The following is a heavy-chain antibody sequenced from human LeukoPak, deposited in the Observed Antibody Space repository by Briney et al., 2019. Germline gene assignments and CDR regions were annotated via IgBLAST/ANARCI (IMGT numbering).Heavy chain of an antibody. Sequence: GGSLRLSCAASGFTFSSYGMSWVRQSPGKGLEWVSGISGSGGSAYYADSVKGRFTISRDNSKNTLYVQMNSLRAEDTAVYYCAKEVGHGSGTYHDYWGQGTLVTVSS. CDR1: GFTFSSYG. V-gene: IGHV3-23*01. CDR2: ISGSGGSA. CDR3: AKEVGHGSGTYHDY. J-gene: IGHJ4*02. D-gene: IGHD3-10*01.